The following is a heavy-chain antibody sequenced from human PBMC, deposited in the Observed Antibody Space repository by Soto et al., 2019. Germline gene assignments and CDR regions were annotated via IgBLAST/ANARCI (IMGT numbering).Heavy chain of an antibody. V-gene: IGHV4-59*01. J-gene: IGHJ4*02. D-gene: IGHD3-22*01. CDR1: GGSISSYY. CDR2: IYYSGST. Sequence: LSLTCTVSGGSISSYYWSWIRQPPGKGLEWIGYIYYSGSTNYNPSLKSRVTISVDTSKNQFSLKLSSVTAADTAVYYCARGVHYDSSGYYYPGFDYWGQGTLVTVSS. CDR3: ARGVHYDSSGYYYPGFDY.